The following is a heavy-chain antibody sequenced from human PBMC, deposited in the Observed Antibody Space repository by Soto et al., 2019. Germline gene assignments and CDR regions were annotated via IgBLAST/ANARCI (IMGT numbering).Heavy chain of an antibody. CDR1: GFTFSNYG. J-gene: IGHJ4*02. D-gene: IGHD2-21*01. V-gene: IGHV3-23*01. CDR3: AKQFRLNDY. Sequence: GGSLRLSCAASGFTFSNYGMTLVRQAPGKGLEWVSGITNTGGGTYYADSVKGRFTISRDNSKNTLYLQMNTLRAEDTAIYYCAKQFRLNDYWGQGTLVTVSS. CDR2: ITNTGGGT.